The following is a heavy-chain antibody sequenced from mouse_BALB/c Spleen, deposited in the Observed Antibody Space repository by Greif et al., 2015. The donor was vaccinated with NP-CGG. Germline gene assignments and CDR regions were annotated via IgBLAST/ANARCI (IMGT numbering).Heavy chain of an antibody. CDR1: GFTFTDYY. J-gene: IGHJ3*01. CDR2: IRNKANGYTT. Sequence: EVKLEESGGGLVQPGGSLRLSCATSGFTFTDYYMSWVRQPPGKALEWLGFIRNKANGYTTEYSASVKGRLTISRDNSQSILYLQMNTLRAEDSATYYCARDRGNFAYWGQGTLVTVSA. CDR3: ARDRGNFAY. V-gene: IGHV7-3*02.